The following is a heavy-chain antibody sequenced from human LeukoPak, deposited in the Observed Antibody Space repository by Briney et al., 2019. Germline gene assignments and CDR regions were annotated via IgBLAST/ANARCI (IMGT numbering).Heavy chain of an antibody. CDR2: IIPIFGTA. CDR3: ARDQEGFDY. J-gene: IGHJ4*02. Sequence: SVKVSCKASGGTFSSYAISWVRQAPGQGLEWMGGIIPIFGTANYAQKFQGRVTVTRDTSTSTVHMALSGLRSEDTAVSYCARDQEGFDYWGQGTLVTVSS. V-gene: IGHV1-69*05. CDR1: GGTFSSYA.